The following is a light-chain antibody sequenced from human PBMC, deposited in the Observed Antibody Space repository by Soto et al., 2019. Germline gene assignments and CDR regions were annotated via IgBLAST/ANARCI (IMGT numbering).Light chain of an antibody. J-gene: IGKJ5*01. V-gene: IGKV1-9*01. CDR3: QHLNTYPIT. CDR2: AAS. Sequence: IQLTQSPSCLSASVGDRVTISCRASQDISTHLAWFAQKPGRAPQLLIYAASTLHSGVPSRFSGSGSGTDFTLTISSLQPEDFATYYCQHLNTYPITFGPGTRLEIK. CDR1: QDISTH.